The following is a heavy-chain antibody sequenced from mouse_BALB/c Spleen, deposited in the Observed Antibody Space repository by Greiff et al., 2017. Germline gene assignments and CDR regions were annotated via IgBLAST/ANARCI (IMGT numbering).Heavy chain of an antibody. V-gene: IGHV5-6*01. J-gene: IGHJ3*01. D-gene: IGHD2-3*01. CDR2: ISSGGSYT. CDR1: GFTFSSYG. Sequence: EVKLMESGGDLVKPGGSLKLSCAASGFTFSSYGMSWVRQTPDKRLEWVATISSGGSYTYYPDSVKGRFTISRDNAKNTLYLQMSSLKSEDTAMYYCARQDDDWGQGTLVTVSA. CDR3: ARQDDD.